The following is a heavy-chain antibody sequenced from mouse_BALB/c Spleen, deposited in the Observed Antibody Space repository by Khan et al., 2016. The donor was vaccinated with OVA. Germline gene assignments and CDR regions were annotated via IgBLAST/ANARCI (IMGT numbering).Heavy chain of an antibody. CDR2: ISGDSNTI. J-gene: IGHJ2*01. D-gene: IGHD1-1*01. CDR3: ATSYFCGYYFDY. V-gene: IGHV5-17*02. CDR1: GFTFSSYG. Sequence: VQLKESGGDLVQPGGSRKLSCAASGFTFSSYGMHWVRQAPEKGLEWVAYISGDSNTIYYADTVKGRFTISRANPRNTLFLQLTSLMSEDTAMYYCATSYFCGYYFDYWGPGTTLTVSS.